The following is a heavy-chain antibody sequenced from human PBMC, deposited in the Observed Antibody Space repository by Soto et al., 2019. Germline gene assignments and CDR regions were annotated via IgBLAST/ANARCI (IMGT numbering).Heavy chain of an antibody. CDR2: IYPGDSDT. D-gene: IGHD4-17*01. CDR3: ARQVMTTVTTDAFDI. CDR1: GYSFTSYW. V-gene: IGHV5-51*01. Sequence: GESLKISCKGSGYSFTSYWIGWVRQMPGKGLEWMGIIYPGDSDTRYSPSFQGQVTISADKSISTAYLQWSRLKASDTAMYYCARQVMTTVTTDAFDIWGQGTMVTVSS. J-gene: IGHJ3*02.